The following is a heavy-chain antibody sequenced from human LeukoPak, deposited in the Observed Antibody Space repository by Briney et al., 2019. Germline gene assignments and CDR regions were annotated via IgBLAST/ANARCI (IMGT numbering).Heavy chain of an antibody. CDR1: GFTFSSYS. V-gene: IGHV3-48*01. Sequence: GGSLRLSCAASGFTFSSYSMNWVRQAPGKGLEWVSYISSSSTIYYADSVKGRFTISRDNAKNSLYLQMNSLRAEDTAVYYCAREYINWFDPWGQGTLVTVS. J-gene: IGHJ5*02. CDR3: AREYINWFDP. CDR2: ISSSSTI. D-gene: IGHD1-1*01.